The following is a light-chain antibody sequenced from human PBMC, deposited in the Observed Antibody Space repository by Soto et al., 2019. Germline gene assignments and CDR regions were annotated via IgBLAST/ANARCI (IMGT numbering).Light chain of an antibody. CDR3: QQYNNWPPFT. J-gene: IGKJ3*01. Sequence: EIVMTQSPATLSVSPGERVTLYCRASQSVSSNFAWYQQKPGQGPRLLIYGASTRATGIPARFSGSGSGTEFTLTISSLQSEDFATYYCQQYNNWPPFTFGPGTKVDIK. CDR1: QSVSSN. CDR2: GAS. V-gene: IGKV3-15*01.